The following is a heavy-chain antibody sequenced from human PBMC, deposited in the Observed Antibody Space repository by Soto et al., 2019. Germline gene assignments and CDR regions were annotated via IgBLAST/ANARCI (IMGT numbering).Heavy chain of an antibody. CDR3: ARLVRGVTMKVYAFDI. J-gene: IGHJ3*02. V-gene: IGHV4-59*08. Sequence: QVQLQESGPGLVKPSETLSLTCTVSGGSISSYYWSWIRQPPRKGLEWIGYIYYSGSTNYNPSLKSRVTISVDTSKNQFSLKLSSVTAADTAVYYCARLVRGVTMKVYAFDIWGQGTMVTVSS. CDR1: GGSISSYY. D-gene: IGHD4-17*01. CDR2: IYYSGST.